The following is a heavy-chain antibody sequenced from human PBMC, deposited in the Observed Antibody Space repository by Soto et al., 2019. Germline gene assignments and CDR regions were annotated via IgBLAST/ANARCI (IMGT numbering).Heavy chain of an antibody. CDR1: GYAFTSYG. CDR3: ARYQTTRWEVRPPGY. J-gene: IGHJ4*02. Sequence: QVQLVQSGPEVKKPGASVKISCKASGYAFTSYGFSWVRQAPGQGLEWMGWISAYNGHTHYAQNLQGRVTMTTDTSTTTAYMELRSLRSDDTAVYYCARYQTTRWEVRPPGYWGQGTLVTVSS. V-gene: IGHV1-18*04. CDR2: ISAYNGHT. D-gene: IGHD1-26*01.